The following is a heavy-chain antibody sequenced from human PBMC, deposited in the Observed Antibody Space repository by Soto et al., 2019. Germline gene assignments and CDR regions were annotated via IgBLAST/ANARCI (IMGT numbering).Heavy chain of an antibody. J-gene: IGHJ6*02. Sequence: GGSLRLSCAASGVTFSSYAMSWVRQAPGKGLEGVSSITGSGGSTYNADSVKGRFTISRDNSENTLYLQMNSLRAEDTAVYYCAKEYSDFLTAFYGPLNIYYYYSGMDVWGQGTTVTVS. D-gene: IGHD3-9*01. CDR1: GVTFSSYA. CDR2: ITGSGGST. CDR3: AKEYSDFLTAFYGPLNIYYYYSGMDV. V-gene: IGHV3-23*01.